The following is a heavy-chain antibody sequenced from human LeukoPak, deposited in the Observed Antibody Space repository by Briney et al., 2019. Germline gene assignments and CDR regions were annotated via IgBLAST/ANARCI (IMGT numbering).Heavy chain of an antibody. CDR3: AKTGVGYCTGGSCSAADY. CDR1: GFTFSSYA. Sequence: GGSLRLSCAASGFTFSSYAMSWVRQAPGKGLEWVSAISGSGGSTYYVDSVKGRFTISRDNSKNTLYLQINSLRAEDTAVFYCAKTGVGYCTGGSCSAADYWGQGTLVTVSS. D-gene: IGHD2-15*01. V-gene: IGHV3-23*01. J-gene: IGHJ4*02. CDR2: ISGSGGST.